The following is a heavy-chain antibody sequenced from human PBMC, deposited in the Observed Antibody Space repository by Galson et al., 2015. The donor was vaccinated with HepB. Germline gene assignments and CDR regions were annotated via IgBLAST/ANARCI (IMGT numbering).Heavy chain of an antibody. CDR2: TFYRSRWYY. J-gene: IGHJ4*02. CDR1: GDSVASSIGA. CDR3: ARGVTKFDY. Sequence: ISGDSVASSIGAWNWIRQSPSRGLEWLGRTFYRSRWYYEYAVSVKSRININPDTSKNQFSLQLNSVTPEDTAVYYCARGVTKFDYWGQGTLVTVSS. V-gene: IGHV6-1*01. D-gene: IGHD2-8*01.